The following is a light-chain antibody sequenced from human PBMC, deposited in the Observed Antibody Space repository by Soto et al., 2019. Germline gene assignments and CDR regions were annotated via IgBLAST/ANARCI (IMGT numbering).Light chain of an antibody. Sequence: DIQMTQSPSSLSASVGDRVTITCRASQSISSYLNWYQQKPGKAXKLLIYAASSLQSGVPSRFSGSGCGTEFTLTTSSLQTEDFLNYDCQQSYSTPSITFGQGTRLEIK. J-gene: IGKJ5*01. CDR3: QQSYSTPSIT. V-gene: IGKV1-39*01. CDR1: QSISSY. CDR2: AAS.